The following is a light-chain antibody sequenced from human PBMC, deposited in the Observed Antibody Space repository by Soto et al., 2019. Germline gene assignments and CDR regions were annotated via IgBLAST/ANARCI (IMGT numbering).Light chain of an antibody. V-gene: IGLV2-14*01. J-gene: IGLJ1*01. Sequence: QSALTQPASVSGSPGQSSIISCTGTSSDVGGYNYVSWYQHHPGKAPKLLIYEVSNRPSGVSDRFSGSKSGNTASLTISGLQAEDEADYYCSSYTTTTTLEVFGTGTKVTVL. CDR1: SSDVGGYNY. CDR2: EVS. CDR3: SSYTTTTTLEV.